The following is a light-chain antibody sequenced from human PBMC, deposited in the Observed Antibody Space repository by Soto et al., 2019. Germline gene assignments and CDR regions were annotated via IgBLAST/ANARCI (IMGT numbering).Light chain of an antibody. CDR1: HSVSSN. CDR3: QQYNNRPRT. Sequence: EIVMTQSPATLSVSPGEGATLSCRASHSVSSNLAWYQQTPGQAPRLLIYGASTRATGIPARFSGTGFGTEFTLTISSLQSGDSEVYYCQQYNNRPRTLGQGTKVDIK. V-gene: IGKV3-15*01. CDR2: GAS. J-gene: IGKJ1*01.